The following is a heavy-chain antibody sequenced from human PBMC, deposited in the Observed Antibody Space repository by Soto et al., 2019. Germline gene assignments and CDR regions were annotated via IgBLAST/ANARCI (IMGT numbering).Heavy chain of an antibody. Sequence: SVKVSCKASGGTFNSYAISWVRQAPGQGLEWMGGIIPIFGTANYAQKFQGRVTITADESTSTAYMELSSLRSEDTAVYYCARDRVVMSAFDIWGQGTMVTVSS. CDR1: GGTFNSYA. CDR3: ARDRVVMSAFDI. J-gene: IGHJ3*02. V-gene: IGHV1-69*13. D-gene: IGHD2-15*01. CDR2: IIPIFGTA.